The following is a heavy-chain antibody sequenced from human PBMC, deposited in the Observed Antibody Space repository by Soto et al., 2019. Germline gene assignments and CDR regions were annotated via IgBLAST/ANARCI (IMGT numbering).Heavy chain of an antibody. Sequence: QVQLVESGGGVVQPGRSLRLYCAASGFTFSSYAMHWVRQAPGKGLEWVAVISYDGSNKYYADSVKGRFTISRDNSKNTLYLQMNSLRAEDTAVYYCARVGTDGSGWYLGFQHWGQGTLVTVSS. J-gene: IGHJ1*01. CDR1: GFTFSSYA. D-gene: IGHD6-19*01. CDR3: ARVGTDGSGWYLGFQH. V-gene: IGHV3-30-3*01. CDR2: ISYDGSNK.